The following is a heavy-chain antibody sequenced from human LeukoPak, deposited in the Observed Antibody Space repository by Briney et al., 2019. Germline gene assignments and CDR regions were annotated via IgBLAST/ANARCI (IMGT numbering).Heavy chain of an antibody. J-gene: IGHJ4*02. V-gene: IGHV3-74*01. Sequence: GGSLRLSCAASGINFSIYWMHWVRQAPGKVLVWVSRINSDGSDTSYADSVKGRFPISRDKAKNTLYLQINSLRAEDTAVYYCASDDGYRSFDYWGQGTLVTVSS. CDR3: ASDDGYRSFDY. CDR1: GINFSIYW. D-gene: IGHD5-24*01. CDR2: INSDGSDT.